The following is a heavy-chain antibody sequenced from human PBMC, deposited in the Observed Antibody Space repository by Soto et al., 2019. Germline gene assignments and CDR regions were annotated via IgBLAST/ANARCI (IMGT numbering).Heavy chain of an antibody. J-gene: IGHJ6*02. CDR2: ISSSGSYS. D-gene: IGHD5-18*01. Sequence: EVQLVESGGGLVQPGGSLRLSCVGSQFTFSRYSMNWVRQAPGKGLEWVSYISSSGSYSNYADSVKGRFTISRDNANNSLYLQMNSLRAEDTAVYYCARGMVDTGILLEPLDVWGQGATVTVSS. CDR3: ARGMVDTGILLEPLDV. CDR1: QFTFSRYS. V-gene: IGHV3-48*04.